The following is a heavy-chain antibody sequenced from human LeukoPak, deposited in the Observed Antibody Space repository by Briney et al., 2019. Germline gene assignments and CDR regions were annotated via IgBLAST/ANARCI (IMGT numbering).Heavy chain of an antibody. V-gene: IGHV4-39*01. CDR1: GDSITRSDYH. J-gene: IGHJ4*02. D-gene: IGHD5-18*01. CDR3: ARLRAFSYGHLDY. CDR2: MRYSGTT. Sequence: SETLSLTCTVSGDSITRSDYHWGWIRQPPGKGLEWIGSMRYSGTTSYNASLESRVTISVDTSNNQFSLKMISMTAADTAVYYCARLRAFSYGHLDYWGQGILVTVSS.